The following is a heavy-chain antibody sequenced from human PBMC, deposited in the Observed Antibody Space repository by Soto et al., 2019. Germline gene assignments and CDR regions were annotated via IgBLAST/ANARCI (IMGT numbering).Heavy chain of an antibody. Sequence: GSLRLSCAASGFTFSFYAMGWVRQAPGEGLEWVSTVTGSGASTYNADSVKGRFTISRDNSKNMLYLQMNSLRAEDTAIYYCAKDSHWAIISPTHDYWGHGTLVTVSS. D-gene: IGHD2-2*01. J-gene: IGHJ4*01. CDR3: AKDSHWAIISPTHDY. CDR2: VTGSGAST. V-gene: IGHV3-23*01. CDR1: GFTFSFYA.